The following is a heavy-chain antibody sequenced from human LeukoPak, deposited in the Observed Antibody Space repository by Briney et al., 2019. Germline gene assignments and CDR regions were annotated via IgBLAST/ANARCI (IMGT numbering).Heavy chain of an antibody. J-gene: IGHJ5*01. CDR1: GFTFDTYA. CDR3: AKRRRSEGSGIGNWFDS. V-gene: IGHV3-23*01. Sequence: GGSLRPSCAASGFTFDTYALSWVRRAPGKGLEWVSAISGSGTNTYYADSVKGRFTISRDNSKGTVFLQMNSLRAEDTALYYCAKRRRSEGSGIGNWFDSWGQGTLVTVSS. D-gene: IGHD2/OR15-2a*01. CDR2: ISGSGTNT.